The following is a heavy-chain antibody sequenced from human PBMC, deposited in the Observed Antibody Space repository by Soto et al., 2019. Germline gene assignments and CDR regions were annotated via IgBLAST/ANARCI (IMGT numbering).Heavy chain of an antibody. J-gene: IGHJ3*01. V-gene: IGHV1-69*01. D-gene: IGHD3-3*01. CDR3: AKDLPSGLRNPFYF. CDR2: IIPIFGTA. CDR1: AGTISSDA. Sequence: ATENGSCKGSAGTISSDAIIWVRHAPGQGLEWMGGIIPIFGTANYAQKFQGRVTITADESTSTAYMELSSLRSEDTAVSYSAKDLPSGLRNPFYFRARGSRVTVSS.